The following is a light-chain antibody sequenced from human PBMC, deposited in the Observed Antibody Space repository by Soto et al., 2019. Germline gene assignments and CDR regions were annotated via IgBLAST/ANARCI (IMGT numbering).Light chain of an antibody. V-gene: IGLV2-8*01. CDR3: SSYTGSNNFDV. CDR2: EVT. CDR1: SSDVGGYDY. Sequence: QSARTQPPSASGSPGQSVTISCTGTSSDVGGYDYVSWYQQHPDKAPKLLIYEVTKRPSGVPDRFSASKSGNTASLTVSGLQAEDEAYYYCSSYTGSNNFDVFGTGTKVTVL. J-gene: IGLJ1*01.